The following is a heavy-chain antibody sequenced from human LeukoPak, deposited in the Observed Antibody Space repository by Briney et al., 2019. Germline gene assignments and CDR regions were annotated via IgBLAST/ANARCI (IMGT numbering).Heavy chain of an antibody. V-gene: IGHV3-23*01. J-gene: IGHJ5*01. CDR1: GFTFSNYA. CDR3: AKDPETYSSRWFDS. D-gene: IGHD2-21*01. CDR2: LSDNGGSP. Sequence: GGSLRLSCAASGFTFSNYAMSWFRQDPGEGLEWVSSLSDNGGSPYYADSVKGRFTISRDNSKNTLYLHMNSLRVEDTAVYYCAKDPETYSSRWFDSWGQGTLVTVSS.